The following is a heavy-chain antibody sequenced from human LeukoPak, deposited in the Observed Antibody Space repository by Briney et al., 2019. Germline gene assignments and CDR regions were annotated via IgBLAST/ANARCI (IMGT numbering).Heavy chain of an antibody. CDR1: GGSFSGYY. J-gene: IGHJ3*02. D-gene: IGHD3-16*02. CDR2: INHSGST. Sequence: PSETLSLTCAVYGGSFSGYYWSWIRQPPGKGLEWIGEINHSGSTNYNPSLKSRVTISVDTSKNQFSLKLSSVTAADTAVYYCARERIMITFGGVIAKTAFDIWGQGTMVTVSS. CDR3: ARERIMITFGGVIAKTAFDI. V-gene: IGHV4-34*01.